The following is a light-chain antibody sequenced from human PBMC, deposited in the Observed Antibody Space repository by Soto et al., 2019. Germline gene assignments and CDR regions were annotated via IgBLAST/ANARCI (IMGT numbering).Light chain of an antibody. CDR3: MQSLHLPYT. Sequence: DIVVTQTPLSLSVIPGQPASISCNSSQSLQHSDGETYLYWYLQRPGQPPQRLISEVSNRFSGVPARFSGSVSWTDFTMKIIRVEAVDVGVFYSMQSLHLPYTFGQGTKLDI. CDR1: QSLQHSDGETY. J-gene: IGKJ2*01. V-gene: IGKV2D-29*01. CDR2: EVS.